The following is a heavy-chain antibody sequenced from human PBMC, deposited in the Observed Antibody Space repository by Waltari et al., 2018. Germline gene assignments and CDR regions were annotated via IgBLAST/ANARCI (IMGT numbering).Heavy chain of an antibody. CDR1: GGSISSGSYY. CDR3: ASSVLYSSSTKHYYYGMDV. D-gene: IGHD6-6*01. Sequence: QVQLQESGPGLVKPSQTLSLTCTVSGGSISSGSYYWSWLRQPAGKGLEGIGRIHTSGSTNYNPSLKSRVTISVDTSKNQFSLKLSSVTAADTAVYYCASSVLYSSSTKHYYYGMDVWGQGTTVTVSS. J-gene: IGHJ6*02. CDR2: IHTSGST. V-gene: IGHV4-61*02.